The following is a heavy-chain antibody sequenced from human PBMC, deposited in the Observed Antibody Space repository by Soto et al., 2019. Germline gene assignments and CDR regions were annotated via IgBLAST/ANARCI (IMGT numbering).Heavy chain of an antibody. D-gene: IGHD5-12*01. CDR2: IYYSGT. V-gene: IGHV4-30-4*01. CDR1: GASFSSDDYY. Sequence: PSETLSLTCTVSGASFSSDDYYWSWIRQPPGKGLEWIGFIYYSGTYFNPSLKSRATMSVDTSRNQFSLKLSSVTAADTAVYYCALQIPPTIVATITELDYWGQGTLVTVSS. J-gene: IGHJ4*02. CDR3: ALQIPPTIVATITELDY.